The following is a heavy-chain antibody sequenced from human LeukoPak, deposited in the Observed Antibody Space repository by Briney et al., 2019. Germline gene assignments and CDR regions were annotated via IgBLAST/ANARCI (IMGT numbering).Heavy chain of an antibody. V-gene: IGHV3-23*01. CDR3: AKDTPSGHSLFDI. D-gene: IGHD5-18*01. Sequence: GGSLRLSCAASGFTFSNFAMSWVRQAPGKGLEWVSGISGSGGITYYADSVKGRFTLSRDNSKNTLYLQMNSLRAEDTAVYYCAKDTPSGHSLFDIWGRGTMVTVSS. CDR2: ISGSGGIT. CDR1: GFTFSNFA. J-gene: IGHJ3*02.